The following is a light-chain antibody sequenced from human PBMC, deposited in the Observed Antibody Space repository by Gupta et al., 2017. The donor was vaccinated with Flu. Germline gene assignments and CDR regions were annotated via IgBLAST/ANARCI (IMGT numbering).Light chain of an antibody. J-gene: IGKJ3*01. Sequence: RATLSCRASQSVSSYLAWYQQKPGQAPRLLIDDASNRATGIPARFSGGGSGTDFTLTISGLEPEDFAVYYCPQRGNWPPIFTFGPGTKVDIK. CDR2: DAS. CDR1: QSVSSY. CDR3: PQRGNWPPIFT. V-gene: IGKV3-11*01.